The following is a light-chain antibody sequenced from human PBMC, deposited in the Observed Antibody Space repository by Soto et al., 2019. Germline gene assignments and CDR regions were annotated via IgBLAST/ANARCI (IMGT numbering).Light chain of an antibody. CDR3: QQFYNWPRT. Sequence: EIALTQSPGTLSVSPEERATLSCRASQSVSSNLAWYQQKPGQAPRLLIYGASTRATGIPARFSGSGSETEFTLTISSLQSEDFAVYYCQQFYNWPRTFGQGTKVEIK. CDR1: QSVSSN. V-gene: IGKV3-15*01. CDR2: GAS. J-gene: IGKJ1*01.